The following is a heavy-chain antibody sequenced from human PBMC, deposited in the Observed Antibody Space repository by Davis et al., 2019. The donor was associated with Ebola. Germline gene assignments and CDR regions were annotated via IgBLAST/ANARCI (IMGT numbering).Heavy chain of an antibody. CDR3: AWGLRGYTFLDY. CDR1: GYTFPSYW. D-gene: IGHD5-18*01. V-gene: IGHV5-10-1*01. CDR2: IDPSDSYT. Sequence: GESLKISCKGSGYTFPSYWIIWVRQKPGKGLEWMGRIDPSDSYTDYNLPFQGHVTISAVKSIRTAYLQWNSLKASDTAMYYCAWGLRGYTFLDYWGQGTLVTVSS. J-gene: IGHJ4*02.